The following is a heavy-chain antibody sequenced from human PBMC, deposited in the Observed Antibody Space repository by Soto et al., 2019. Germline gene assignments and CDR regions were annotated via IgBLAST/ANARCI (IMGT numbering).Heavy chain of an antibody. D-gene: IGHD1-1*01. CDR3: ARGRYGDY. CDR1: GYAFTTYG. V-gene: IGHV1-18*01. CDR2: ISAHNGNT. Sequence: QVHLVQSGAEVKKPGASVKVSCQGSGYAFTTYGITWVRQAPGQGLEWMGWISAHNGNTNYAQKLQGRVTVTRDTSTSTAYMELRSLRSDATAVSYCARGRYGDYWGQGALVTVSS. J-gene: IGHJ4*02.